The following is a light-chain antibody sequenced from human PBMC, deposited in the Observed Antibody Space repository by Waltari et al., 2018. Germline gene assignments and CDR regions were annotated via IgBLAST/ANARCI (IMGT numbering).Light chain of an antibody. V-gene: IGKV3-11*01. CDR1: QSVSSY. Sequence: EIVLTQSPATLSLSPGERATLSCRAIQSVSSYLGWYQQKHGQAPRLLIYDASNRATGIPARFSGSGSGTDFTLTISSLEPEDFAVYYCQQRSNWPGTFGQGTKLEI. CDR3: QQRSNWPGT. J-gene: IGKJ2*01. CDR2: DAS.